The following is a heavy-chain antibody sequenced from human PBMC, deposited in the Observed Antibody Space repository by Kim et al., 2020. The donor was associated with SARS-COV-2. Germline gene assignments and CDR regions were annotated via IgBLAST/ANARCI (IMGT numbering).Heavy chain of an antibody. D-gene: IGHD6-19*01. V-gene: IGHV3-23*01. CDR2: ISGSGGST. Sequence: GGSLRLSCAASGFTFSSYAMSWVRQAPGKGLEWVSAISGSGGSTYYADSVKGRFTISRDNSKNTLYLQMNSLRAEDTAVYYCAKDPPWWSSGWNLGNDAFDIWGQGTMVTVSS. J-gene: IGHJ3*02. CDR1: GFTFSSYA. CDR3: AKDPPWWSSGWNLGNDAFDI.